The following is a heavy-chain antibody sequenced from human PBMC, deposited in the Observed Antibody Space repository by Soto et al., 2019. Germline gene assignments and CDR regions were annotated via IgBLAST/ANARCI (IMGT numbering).Heavy chain of an antibody. CDR1: GGSISSSSYY. D-gene: IGHD5-18*01. J-gene: IGHJ3*02. CDR3: ASPISRYSYAPAFAFDI. CDR2: IYYSGST. Sequence: QLQLQESGPGLVKPSETLSLTCTVSGGSISSSSYYWGWIRQPPGKGLEWIGSIYYSGSTYYNPSLKSRVTISVDTSKNQFSLKLSSVTAADTAVYYCASPISRYSYAPAFAFDIWGQGTMVTVSS. V-gene: IGHV4-39*01.